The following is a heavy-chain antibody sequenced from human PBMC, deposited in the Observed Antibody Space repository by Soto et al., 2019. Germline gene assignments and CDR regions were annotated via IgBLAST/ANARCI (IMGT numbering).Heavy chain of an antibody. CDR3: ACHYYGSVSYSGE. D-gene: IGHD3-10*01. CDR2: IDPSDSYT. J-gene: IGHJ4*02. CDR1: VYNTNYW. V-gene: IGHV5-10-1*01. Sequence: GGYLQISCKSSVYNTNYWISWVRQMPGKGLEWMGKIDPSDSYTIYSPSFQGHVTIAADKSISTAYLQWSSLKASDTAMYYWACHYYGSVSYSGERGQGTLVTVSS.